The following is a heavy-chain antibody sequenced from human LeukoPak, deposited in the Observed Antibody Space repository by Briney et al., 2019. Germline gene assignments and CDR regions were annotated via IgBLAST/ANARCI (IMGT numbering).Heavy chain of an antibody. V-gene: IGHV5-10-1*01. CDR2: IDPTDSYT. D-gene: IGHD6-25*01. Sequence: GESLRISCKGSGYTFTSYWISWVRQMPGKGLEWMGRIDPTDSYTNYSPSFEGHVTMSADRSISTAYLQWSSLKASHTALYYCARQAVHYYYGMDVWGQGTTVTVSS. CDR3: ARQAVHYYYGMDV. J-gene: IGHJ6*02. CDR1: GYTFTSYW.